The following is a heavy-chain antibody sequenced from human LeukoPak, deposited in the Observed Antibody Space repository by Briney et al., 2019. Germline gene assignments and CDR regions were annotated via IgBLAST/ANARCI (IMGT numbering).Heavy chain of an antibody. CDR1: GFTLRNYW. Sequence: GGPLRLSCAASGFTLRNYWMHWVRQTPGKGLVWVSSIEGDGSRTNYAGSVKGRFTISRDNAENTLYLQMNSLRAEDTAVYFCARATSGTSYEYWGQGTLVTVSS. D-gene: IGHD3-10*01. CDR2: IEGDGSRT. V-gene: IGHV3-74*01. J-gene: IGHJ4*02. CDR3: ARATSGTSYEY.